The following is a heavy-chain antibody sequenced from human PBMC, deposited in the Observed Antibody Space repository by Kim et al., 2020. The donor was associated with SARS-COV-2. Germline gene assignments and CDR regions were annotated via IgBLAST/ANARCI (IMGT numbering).Heavy chain of an antibody. CDR1: GFTFSSYS. V-gene: IGHV3-48*04. CDR2: ISSSSSTI. Sequence: GGSLRLSCAASGFTFSSYSMNWVRQAPGKGLEWVSYISSSSSTIYYADSVKGRFTISRDNAKNSLYLQMNSLRAEDTAVYYCARGWPFVMVAYYFDYWGQGTLVTVSS. D-gene: IGHD2-15*01. CDR3: ARGWPFVMVAYYFDY. J-gene: IGHJ4*02.